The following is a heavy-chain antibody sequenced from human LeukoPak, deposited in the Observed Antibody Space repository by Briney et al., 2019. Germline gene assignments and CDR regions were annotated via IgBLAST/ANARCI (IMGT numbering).Heavy chain of an antibody. V-gene: IGHV3-33*06. CDR2: IWYDGSNK. Sequence: GGSLRLSCAASGFTFSSYAMHWVRQAPGKGLEWVAVIWYDGSNKYYADSVKGRFTISRDNSKNTLYLQMNSLRAEDTAVYYCAKAPDYDFWSGYWRDYYYYGMDVWGQGTTVTVSS. CDR1: GFTFSSYA. J-gene: IGHJ6*02. D-gene: IGHD3-3*01. CDR3: AKAPDYDFWSGYWRDYYYYGMDV.